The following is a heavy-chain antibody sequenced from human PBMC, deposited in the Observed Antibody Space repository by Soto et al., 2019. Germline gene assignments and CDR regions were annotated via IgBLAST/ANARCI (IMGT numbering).Heavy chain of an antibody. V-gene: IGHV3-15*01. CDR3: TTDSADIVVVPATFGMDV. CDR2: IKSITDGGTT. J-gene: IGHJ6*01. D-gene: IGHD2-2*01. Sequence: GVSLRLACAASGITFSNAWMTGVRKAPGKELEWVGRIKSITDGGTTDYAAPVKGRFTISRDDSKDTLYLQMNNLRTEDTAVYHCTTDSADIVVVPATFGMDVWGQRTTVTVSS. CDR1: GITFSNAW.